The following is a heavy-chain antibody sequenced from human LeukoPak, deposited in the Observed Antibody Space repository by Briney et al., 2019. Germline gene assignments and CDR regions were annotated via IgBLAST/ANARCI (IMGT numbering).Heavy chain of an antibody. J-gene: IGHJ4*03. CDR2: INPPGGSR. V-gene: IGHV1-46*01. CDR1: GYTFTTYY. Sequence: ASVTLSFTSSGYTFTTYYMHWVRQPPGQGLEWMGIINPPGGSRGYAQYFHGRVTMTRDTSTSTVYMDLSSLRSEDTAVYYCARQYSSGWSYDYWGNRIIVTVSS. D-gene: IGHD6-19*01. CDR3: ARQYSSGWSYDY.